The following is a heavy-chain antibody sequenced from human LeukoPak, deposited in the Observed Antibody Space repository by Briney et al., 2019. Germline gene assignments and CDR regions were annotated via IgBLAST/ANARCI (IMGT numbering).Heavy chain of an antibody. CDR1: DFKFGDYA. CDR3: ARECNSFYNPYYYSDMDV. CDR2: ISPTDSAK. D-gene: IGHD5/OR15-5a*01. V-gene: IGHV3-48*02. Sequence: GGSLRLSCVGSDFKFGDYAINWVRQAPGKGLEWLSYISPTDSAKFYSGSVRGRFTISRDNVKNSLFLQMDSLGDEDTAVYFCARECNSFYNPYYYSDMDVWGRGATVIVSS. J-gene: IGHJ6*02.